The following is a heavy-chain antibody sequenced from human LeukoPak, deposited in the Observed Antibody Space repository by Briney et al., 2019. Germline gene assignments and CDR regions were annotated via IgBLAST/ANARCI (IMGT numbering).Heavy chain of an antibody. Sequence: GGSLRLSCAASGFTFSSYAMSWVRQAPGKGLEWVSAISGSGGSTYYADSVKGRFTIYRDNSKNTLYLQINSLRAEDTAVYYCAKRSYCSGGSCYGIRWFDPWGQGTLVTVSS. V-gene: IGHV3-23*01. D-gene: IGHD2-15*01. CDR2: ISGSGGST. J-gene: IGHJ5*02. CDR3: AKRSYCSGGSCYGIRWFDP. CDR1: GFTFSSYA.